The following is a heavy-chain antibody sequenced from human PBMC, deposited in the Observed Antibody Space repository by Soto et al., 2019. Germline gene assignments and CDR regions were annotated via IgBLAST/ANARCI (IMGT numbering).Heavy chain of an antibody. D-gene: IGHD3-22*01. V-gene: IGHV3-30*03. CDR1: GFTFSSYG. CDR3: AGLLLVYGMDV. CDR2: ISYDGSNK. J-gene: IGHJ6*02. Sequence: PGGSLRLSCAASGFTFSSYGMHWVRQAPGKGLEWVAVISYDGSNKYYADSVKGRFTISRDNSKNTLYLQTNSLRAEDTAVYYCAGLLLVYGMDVWGQGPTVTVSS.